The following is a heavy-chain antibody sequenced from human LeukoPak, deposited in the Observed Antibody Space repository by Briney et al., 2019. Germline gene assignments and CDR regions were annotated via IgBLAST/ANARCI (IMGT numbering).Heavy chain of an antibody. CDR3: ARDGAVAGTIDY. D-gene: IGHD6-19*01. V-gene: IGHV1-18*01. J-gene: IGHJ4*02. CDR2: ISAYNGNT. CDR1: GGTFSSYA. Sequence: ASVKVPCKASGGTFSSYAISWVRQAPGQGLEWMGWISAYNGNTNYAQKLQGRVTMTTDTSTSTAYMELRSLRSDDTAVYYCARDGAVAGTIDYWGQGTLVTVSS.